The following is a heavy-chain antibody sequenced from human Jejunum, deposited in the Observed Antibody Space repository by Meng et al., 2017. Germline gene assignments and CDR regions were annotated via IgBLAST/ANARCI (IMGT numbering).Heavy chain of an antibody. CDR2: IKPDGTTI. CDR3: ARDGAWVVWDY. Sequence: GRRVEAGGGLVQPGGSLRLSCAASGFTFRTYSMHWVRQAPGKGLVWVSQIKPDGTTIAYADSVKGRFTISRDNAKSTLYLEMNSLRAEDAAVYYCARDGAWVVWDYWGQGTLVTVSS. D-gene: IGHD2-21*01. CDR1: GFTFRTYS. J-gene: IGHJ4*02. V-gene: IGHV3-74*01.